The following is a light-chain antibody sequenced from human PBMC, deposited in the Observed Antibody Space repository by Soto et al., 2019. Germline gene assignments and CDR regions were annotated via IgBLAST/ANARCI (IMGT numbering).Light chain of an antibody. CDR1: QHISTY. J-gene: IGKJ1*01. V-gene: IGKV1-12*01. Sequence: DIQMTQSPASVPASVGDRVTITCRAGQHISTYSASALHRGVPSRFSGSGSGADFTLTVSSLQPEDSATYYCQQADSFPWTFGQGTKVDIK. CDR2: AS. CDR3: QQADSFPWT.